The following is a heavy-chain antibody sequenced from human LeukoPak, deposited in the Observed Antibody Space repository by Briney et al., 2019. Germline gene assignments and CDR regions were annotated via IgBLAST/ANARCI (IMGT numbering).Heavy chain of an antibody. D-gene: IGHD1-26*01. CDR2: IIPIFGTA. Sequence: SAKVSCKASGGTFSSYAIGWVRQAPGQGLEWMGGIIPIFGTANYAQKFQGRVTITADESTSTAYMELSSLRSEDTAVYYCARGSGSFRTIYFDYWGQGTLVTVSS. J-gene: IGHJ4*02. V-gene: IGHV1-69*13. CDR3: ARGSGSFRTIYFDY. CDR1: GGTFSSYA.